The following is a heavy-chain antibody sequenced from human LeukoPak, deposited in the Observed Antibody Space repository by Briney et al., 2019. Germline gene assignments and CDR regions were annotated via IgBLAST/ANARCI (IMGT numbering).Heavy chain of an antibody. CDR2: IYTSGST. D-gene: IGHD2-2*01. CDR1: GGSISSYY. V-gene: IGHV4-4*07. J-gene: IGHJ5*02. CDR3: ARDRGPYCSSTSCYNWFDP. Sequence: PSETLSLTCTVSGGSISSYYWSWIRQPAGKGPEWIGRIYTSGSTNYNPSLKSRVTMSVDTSKNQFSLKLSSVTAADTAVYYCARDRGPYCSSTSCYNWFDPWGQGTLVTVSS.